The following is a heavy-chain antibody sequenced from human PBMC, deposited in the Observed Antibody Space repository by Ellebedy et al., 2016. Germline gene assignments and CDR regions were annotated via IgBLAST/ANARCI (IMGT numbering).Heavy chain of an antibody. CDR1: GGSISSGGYY. CDR2: IYYSGST. D-gene: IGHD2-8*01. CDR3: ARGLMYAFDI. J-gene: IGHJ3*02. Sequence: LRLXXTVSGGSISSGGYYWSWIRQHPGKGLEWIGYIYYSGSTYYNPSLKSRVTISVDTSKNQFSLKLSSVTAADTAVYYCARGLMYAFDIWGQGTMVTVSS. V-gene: IGHV4-31*03.